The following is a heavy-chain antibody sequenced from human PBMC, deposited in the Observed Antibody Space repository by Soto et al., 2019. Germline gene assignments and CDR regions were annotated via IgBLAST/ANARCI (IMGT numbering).Heavy chain of an antibody. CDR1: GFIFTSLS. J-gene: IGHJ6*02. Sequence: PGGSLRLSCAASGFIFTSLSMNWVRQAPGKGLEWVSSISSSSSYIYYADSVKGRFTISRDNAKNSLYLQMSSLRAEDTAVYYCARDSGSSSDYYGMDVWGQGTLVTVSS. CDR3: ARDSGSSSDYYGMDV. V-gene: IGHV3-21*01. CDR2: ISSSSSYI. D-gene: IGHD6-13*01.